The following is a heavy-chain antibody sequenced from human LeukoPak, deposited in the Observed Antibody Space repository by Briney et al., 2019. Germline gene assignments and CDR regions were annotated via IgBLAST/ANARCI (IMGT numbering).Heavy chain of an antibody. J-gene: IGHJ4*02. V-gene: IGHV4-4*02. CDR1: GGSISSSYW. Sequence: PSETLSLTCAVSGGSISSSYWWSWVRQPPGKGLEWIGEVYHSGSTNYSPSLKSRVTISVDTSKNQFSLKLSSVTAADTAVYYCASATYYDILTGYRSFYYFDYWGQGTLVTVSS. CDR2: VYHSGST. D-gene: IGHD3-9*01. CDR3: ASATYYDILTGYRSFYYFDY.